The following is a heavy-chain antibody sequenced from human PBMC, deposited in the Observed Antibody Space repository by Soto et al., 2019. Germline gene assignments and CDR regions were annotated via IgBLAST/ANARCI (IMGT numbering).Heavy chain of an antibody. Sequence: SGPTLVNPTQTLTLTCTFSGFSLSTSGRCVSWIRQPPAKALDGLALIDRDDDRYYSTYQKTRLTISKHTSKNQVVLTMTNMDPVDTATYYCARERLYVRRMAFYSYYGMDVWGQGTTVTVSS. V-gene: IGHV2-70*01. CDR3: ARERLYVRRMAFYSYYGMDV. J-gene: IGHJ6*02. CDR2: IDRDDDR. CDR1: GFSLSTSGRC. D-gene: IGHD2-15*01.